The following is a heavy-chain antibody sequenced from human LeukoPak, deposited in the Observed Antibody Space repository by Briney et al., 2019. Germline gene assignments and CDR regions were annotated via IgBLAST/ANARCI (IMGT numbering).Heavy chain of an antibody. V-gene: IGHV3-48*03. CDR1: GFTFSSYE. J-gene: IGHJ4*02. CDR3: ARTLSDYWANFDY. D-gene: IGHD4-17*01. Sequence: GGSLRLSCAASGFTFSSYEMNWVRQAPGKGLEWVSYISSSGSTIYYADSVKGRFTISRDKAKNSLYLQMNSLRAEDTAVYYCARTLSDYWANFDYWGQGTLVTVSS. CDR2: ISSSGSTI.